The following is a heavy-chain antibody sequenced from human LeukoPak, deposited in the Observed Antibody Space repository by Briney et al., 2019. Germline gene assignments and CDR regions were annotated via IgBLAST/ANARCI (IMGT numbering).Heavy chain of an antibody. CDR1: GFTFDDYA. CDR3: ARAETYCSSTSCSSGFDP. V-gene: IGHV3-9*03. Sequence: PGRPLRLSCAASGFTFDDYAMHWVRQAPGQGLESVSGINWNSRTADYADSVKGRFTFSRDNAKNSLYLQMDSLRSEDMALYYCARAETYCSSTSCSSGFDPWGQGTLVTVSS. J-gene: IGHJ5*02. D-gene: IGHD2-2*01. CDR2: INWNSRTA.